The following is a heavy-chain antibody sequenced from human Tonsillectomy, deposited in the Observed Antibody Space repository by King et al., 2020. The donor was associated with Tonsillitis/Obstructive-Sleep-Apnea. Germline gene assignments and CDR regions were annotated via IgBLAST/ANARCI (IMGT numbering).Heavy chain of an antibody. CDR3: ARDRRRSFDY. CDR2: IYYSGST. CDR1: GGSVSSGSYY. Sequence: VQLQESGPGLVKPSETLSLTCTVSGGSVSSGSYYWSWIRQPPGKGLGWIGYIYYSGSTNYNPPLKSRVTISVDTSKNQFSLKLSSVTAADTAVYYCARDRRRSFDYWGQGTLVTVSS. J-gene: IGHJ4*02. V-gene: IGHV4-61*01.